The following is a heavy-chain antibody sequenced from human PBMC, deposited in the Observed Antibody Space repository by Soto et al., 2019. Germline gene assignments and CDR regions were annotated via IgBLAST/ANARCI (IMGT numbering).Heavy chain of an antibody. CDR1: GFTFSSYG. CDR2: ISYDGSNK. CDR3: AKGQMSSFDS. V-gene: IGHV3-30*18. J-gene: IGHJ4*02. Sequence: QVQLVESGGGVVQPGRSLRLSCAASGFTFSSYGMHWVRQAPGKGLEWVAVISYDGSNKYYADSVKGRFTISRDNTKNKLYLQMKSLRAEDTAVYYCAKGQMSSFDSWGQGTLVTVSS.